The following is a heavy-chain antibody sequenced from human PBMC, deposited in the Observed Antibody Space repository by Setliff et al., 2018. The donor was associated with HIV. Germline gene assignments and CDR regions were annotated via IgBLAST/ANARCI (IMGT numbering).Heavy chain of an antibody. CDR2: IYYSGNT. D-gene: IGHD3-3*01. V-gene: IGHV4-59*01. CDR1: RDSIKNYY. J-gene: IGHJ4*02. Sequence: SETLSLTCTVSRDSIKNYYWNWIRQPPGKGLEWIGKIYYSGNTFYKSSLKSRVSISVDTSKNQFSLRLRSVTAADTAIYYYARERPPMEGWGDYFDHWGQGTLVTVSS. CDR3: ARERPPMEGWGDYFDH.